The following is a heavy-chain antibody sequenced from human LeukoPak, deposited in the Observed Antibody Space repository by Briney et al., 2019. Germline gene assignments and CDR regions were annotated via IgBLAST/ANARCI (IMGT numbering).Heavy chain of an antibody. V-gene: IGHV3-53*01. CDR2: IYSGGST. CDR3: AKGRLYGGKVDDAFDI. CDR1: GFTVSSNY. Sequence: GGSLRLSCAASGFTVSSNYMSWVRQAPGKGLEWVSVIYSGGSTYYADSVKGRFTISRDNSKNTLYLQMNSLRAEDTAVYYCAKGRLYGGKVDDAFDIWGQGTMVTVSS. J-gene: IGHJ3*02. D-gene: IGHD4-23*01.